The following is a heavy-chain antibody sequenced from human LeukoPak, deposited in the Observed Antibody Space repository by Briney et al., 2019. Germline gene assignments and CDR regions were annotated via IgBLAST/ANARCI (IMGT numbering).Heavy chain of an antibody. CDR3: GSSTVWYYYYYMDV. CDR1: GFTFSSNW. CDR2: INSDGSST. Sequence: GGSLRLSCAASGFTFSSNWMHWVPQGPGKGLVWVSRINSDGSSTTYADSVKGRFTISRDNAKNTVYLQMNSLRADDTAVYYCGSSTVWYYYYYMDVWGKGTTVTVSS. J-gene: IGHJ6*03. D-gene: IGHD5/OR15-5a*01. V-gene: IGHV3-74*03.